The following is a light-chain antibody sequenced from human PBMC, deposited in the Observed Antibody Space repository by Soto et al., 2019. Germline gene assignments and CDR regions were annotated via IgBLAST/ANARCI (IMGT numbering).Light chain of an antibody. Sequence: TQSPGTLYMSPGERATLSCRASQSLTNNYLAWYQQKPGQAPRLLIYAASSRATGIPDRFSGSGSETDFTLTISRLEPEDFAVYYCQQYGSSLPVTVGGGTKVAIK. CDR1: QSLTNNY. J-gene: IGKJ4*01. V-gene: IGKV3-20*01. CDR3: QQYGSSLPVT. CDR2: AAS.